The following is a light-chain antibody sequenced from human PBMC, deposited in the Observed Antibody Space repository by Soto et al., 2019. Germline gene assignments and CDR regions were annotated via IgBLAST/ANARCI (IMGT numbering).Light chain of an antibody. CDR1: QNINGN. V-gene: IGKV3-15*01. CDR2: RTS. Sequence: EIVMTQSPATLSVSPGERATLSCKASQNINGNLAWYQQKPGQAPRLLIFRTSTRATGVPARFSASGSGTKFILTIISLQSEDVAIYYYQQYNNWPRATFGGGTKVEIK. CDR3: QQYNNWPRAT. J-gene: IGKJ4*01.